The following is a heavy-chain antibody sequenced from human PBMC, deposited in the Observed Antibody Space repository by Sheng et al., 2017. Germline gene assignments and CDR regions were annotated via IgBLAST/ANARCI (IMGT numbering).Heavy chain of an antibody. D-gene: IGHD3-16*01. Sequence: QVQLQESGPGLVKPSQTLSLTCTVSGGSISSGSYYWSWIRQPAGKGLEWIGRIYTSGSTNYNPSLKSRVTISVDTSKNQFSLKLSSVTAADTAVYYCARDIGAGDYWYFDLWGRGTLVTVSS. V-gene: IGHV4-61*02. CDR1: GGSISSGSYY. J-gene: IGHJ2*01. CDR3: ARDIGAGDYWYFDL. CDR2: IYTSGST.